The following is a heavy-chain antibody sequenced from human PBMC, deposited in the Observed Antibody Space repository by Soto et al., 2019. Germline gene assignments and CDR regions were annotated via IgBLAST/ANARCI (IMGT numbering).Heavy chain of an antibody. D-gene: IGHD1-20*01. Sequence: GGSLRLSCAGNGLTMSTYAMSWVRQAPGKGLEWVSTIAGVDIFYADSVQGRFTISIDSSKNLLFLQMNSLTADDTATYYCAKDHFKGNGIYDGFDVWGQGTTVTVSS. V-gene: IGHV3-23*01. CDR2: IAGVDI. CDR1: GLTMSTYA. CDR3: AKDHFKGNGIYDGFDV. J-gene: IGHJ3*01.